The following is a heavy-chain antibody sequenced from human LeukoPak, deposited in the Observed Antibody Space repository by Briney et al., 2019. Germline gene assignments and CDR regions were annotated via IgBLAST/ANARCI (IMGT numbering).Heavy chain of an antibody. J-gene: IGHJ4*02. CDR2: ISYVGTHK. D-gene: IGHD1/OR15-1a*01. Sequence: GRSLRLSCAASGFTFSTYAMHWVRQAPGEGLEWVAVISYVGTHKYYADSVKGRFTISRDNSKNTLYLQMNSLRAEDTAVYYCARSSGTPPIRFGYWGQGTLVTVSS. CDR3: ARSSGTPPIRFGY. CDR1: GFTFSTYA. V-gene: IGHV3-30*04.